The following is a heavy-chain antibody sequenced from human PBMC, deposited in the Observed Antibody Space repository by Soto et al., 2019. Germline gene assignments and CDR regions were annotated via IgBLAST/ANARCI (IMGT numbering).Heavy chain of an antibody. CDR3: ARPTGYSGYDSNY. Sequence: NPGGSLRLSCAASGFTFSSYDMNWVRRAPGKGLEWVSSISSSSTYIYYADSVNGRFTISRDNARDSLYLQMNNLRAEDTAVYYCARPTGYSGYDSNYWGQGALVTVSS. V-gene: IGHV3-21*01. CDR1: GFTFSSYD. D-gene: IGHD5-12*01. CDR2: ISSSSTYI. J-gene: IGHJ4*02.